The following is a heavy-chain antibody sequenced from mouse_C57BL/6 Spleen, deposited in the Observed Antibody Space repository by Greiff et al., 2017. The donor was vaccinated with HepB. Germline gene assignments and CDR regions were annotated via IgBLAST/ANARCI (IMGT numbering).Heavy chain of an antibody. D-gene: IGHD2-3*01. V-gene: IGHV1-66*01. CDR3: ARTEDGYSTWFAY. CDR1: GYSFTSYY. CDR2: IYPGSGNT. J-gene: IGHJ3*01. Sequence: VQRVESGPELVKPGASVKISCKASGYSFTSYYIHWVKQRPGQGLEWIGWIYPGSGNTKYNEKFKGKATLTADTSSSTAYMQLSSLTSEDSAVYYCARTEDGYSTWFAYWGQGTLVTVSA.